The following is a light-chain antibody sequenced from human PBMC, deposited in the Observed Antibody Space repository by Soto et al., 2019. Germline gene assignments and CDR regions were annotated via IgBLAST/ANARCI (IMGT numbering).Light chain of an antibody. CDR1: QSVSSSY. Sequence: EIVLTQSPGTLSLSPGERATLSCRASQSVSSSYLAWYQQKPGQAPRLLIYGASSRATGIPYRFSGSGSGTDFPLAISRLEHEDGAVYYCQQYGSSSFTVGPGNKVDIK. CDR3: QQYGSSSFT. V-gene: IGKV3-20*01. CDR2: GAS. J-gene: IGKJ3*01.